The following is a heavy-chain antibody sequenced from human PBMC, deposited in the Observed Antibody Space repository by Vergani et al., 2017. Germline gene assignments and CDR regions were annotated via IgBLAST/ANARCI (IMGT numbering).Heavy chain of an antibody. D-gene: IGHD1-14*01. J-gene: IGHJ6*03. CDR2: IIPSFGIP. V-gene: IGHV1-69*01. CDR1: GGTFSSFG. CDR3: ARVAEPYYYYYYVDD. Sequence: QVQLVRSGAEVKKPGSSVKVSCKASGGTFSSFGINWVRQAPGPGLEWMGGIIPSFGIPNYAQRFQDRVTITADESTSTAYMELSSLRSEDTAVYYCARVAEPYYYYYYVDDWGKGTTVTVAS.